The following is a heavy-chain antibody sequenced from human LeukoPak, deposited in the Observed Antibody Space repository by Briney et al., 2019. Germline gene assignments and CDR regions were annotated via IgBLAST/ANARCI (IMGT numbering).Heavy chain of an antibody. CDR3: AKDQGKIYYDSSGLNWFDP. J-gene: IGHJ5*02. Sequence: GGSLRLSCAASGFTFSSYAMSWVRQAPGKGLEWVSAISGSGGSTYYADSVKGRFTISRDNSKNTLYLQMNSLRAEDTAVYYCAKDQGKIYYDSSGLNWFDPWGQGTLVTVSS. D-gene: IGHD3-22*01. V-gene: IGHV3-23*01. CDR2: ISGSGGST. CDR1: GFTFSSYA.